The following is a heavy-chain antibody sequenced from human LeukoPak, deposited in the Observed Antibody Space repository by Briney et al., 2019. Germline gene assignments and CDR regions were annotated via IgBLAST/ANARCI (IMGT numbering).Heavy chain of an antibody. D-gene: IGHD6-13*01. CDR2: MNPNSGNT. J-gene: IGHJ4*02. V-gene: IGHV1-8*01. CDR1: GYTFTSYD. Sequence: VKVSCKASGYTFTSYDINWVRQATGQGLEWMGWMNPNSGNTGYAQKFQGRVTMTRNTSISTAYMELSSLRSEDTAVDYCARPLSRSDSSSWYGWGQGTLVTVSS. CDR3: ARPLSRSDSSSWYG.